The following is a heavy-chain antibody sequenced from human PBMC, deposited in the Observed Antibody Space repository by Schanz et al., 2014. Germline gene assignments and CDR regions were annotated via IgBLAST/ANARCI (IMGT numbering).Heavy chain of an antibody. J-gene: IGHJ4*02. D-gene: IGHD1-1*01. V-gene: IGHV3-23*04. CDR1: GFTFSSYA. CDR2: ISGGGGTT. Sequence: VQLVESGGGVVQPGRSLRLSCAASGFTFSSYALHWVRQAPGKGLEWVSAISGGGGTTYYTDSVKGRFTISRDNSKSTLYLQMNSLRAEDTALYYCARDRRNADLDYWGQGTLXTVSS. CDR3: ARDRRNADLDY.